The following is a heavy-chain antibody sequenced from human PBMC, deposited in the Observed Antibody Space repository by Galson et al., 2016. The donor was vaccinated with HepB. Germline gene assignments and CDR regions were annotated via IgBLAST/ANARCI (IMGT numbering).Heavy chain of an antibody. CDR2: SSGTGATT. V-gene: IGHV3-23*01. J-gene: IGHJ3*02. CDR3: TRDGYNHIAFDI. Sequence: SLRLSCAASGFTLSTYAMSWVRQAPGKGLEWVSSSSGTGATTSYADSVKGRFTISRDNLRNTLYLRLDSLRAEDTALYYCTRDGYNHIAFDIWGRGTMVTVSS. CDR1: GFTLSTYA. D-gene: IGHD5-24*01.